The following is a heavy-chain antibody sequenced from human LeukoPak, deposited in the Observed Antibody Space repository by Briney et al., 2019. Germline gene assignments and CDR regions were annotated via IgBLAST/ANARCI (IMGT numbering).Heavy chain of an antibody. V-gene: IGHV4-59*13. CDR2: IYYSAST. CDR3: ARVMVRGVINWFDP. Sequence: SETLSLTCTVSGGSISSYYWSWIRQPPGKGLEWIGYIYYSASTNYNPSLKSRVTISVDTSKDQCALKLTSVTAADTAVYYCARVMVRGVINWFDPWGQGTLVTVSS. CDR1: GGSISSYY. J-gene: IGHJ5*02. D-gene: IGHD3-10*01.